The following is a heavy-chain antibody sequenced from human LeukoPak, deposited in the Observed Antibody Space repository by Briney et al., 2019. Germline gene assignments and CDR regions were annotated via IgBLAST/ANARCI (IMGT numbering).Heavy chain of an antibody. CDR2: TYYKSKWYT. CDR1: GDSVSSKSSA. J-gene: IGHJ4*02. V-gene: IGHV6-1*01. CDR3: ARDQGAAAGKGLDY. Sequence: SQTLSLTCAISGDSVSSKSSAWNWIRQSPSRGLEWLGRTYYKSKWYTDYAIYVKSRITINPDTSKNQFSLQLNSVTPEDTAVYYCARDQGAAAGKGLDYWGQGTLVTVSS. D-gene: IGHD6-13*01.